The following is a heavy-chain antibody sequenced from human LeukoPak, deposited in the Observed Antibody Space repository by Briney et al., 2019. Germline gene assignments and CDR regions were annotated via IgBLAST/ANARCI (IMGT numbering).Heavy chain of an antibody. J-gene: IGHJ4*02. Sequence: GGSLRLSCAASGFTFSSYSMNWVRRAPGKGLEWVSSISSSSSYIYYADSVKGRFTISRDNAKNSLYLQMNSLRAEDTAVYYCARWAGFDYGDYGGGDYWGQGTLVTVSS. D-gene: IGHD4-17*01. CDR3: ARWAGFDYGDYGGGDY. CDR2: ISSSSSYI. CDR1: GFTFSSYS. V-gene: IGHV3-21*01.